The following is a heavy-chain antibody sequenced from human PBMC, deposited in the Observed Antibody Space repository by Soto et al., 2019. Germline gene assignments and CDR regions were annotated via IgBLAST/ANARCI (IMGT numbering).Heavy chain of an antibody. Sequence: SETLSLTCTVSGGSVSSGSYYWSWIRQPPGKGLEWIGYIYYSGSTNYNPSLKSRVTISVDTSKNQFSLRLSSVTAADTAVYYCARIVSWVDPWGQGTLVTVSS. V-gene: IGHV4-61*01. J-gene: IGHJ5*01. CDR3: ARIVSWVDP. CDR1: GGSVSSGSYY. D-gene: IGHD2-21*01. CDR2: IYYSGST.